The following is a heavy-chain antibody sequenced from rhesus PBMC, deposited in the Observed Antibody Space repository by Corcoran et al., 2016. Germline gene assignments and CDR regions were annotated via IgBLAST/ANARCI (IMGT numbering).Heavy chain of an antibody. CDR2: IKNKADGGTA. CDR1: GFTFSNYW. V-gene: IGHV3-16*01. Sequence: EVQLVESGGGLVQPGGSLRLSCAASGFTFSNYWMIWVRQAPGKGLEWVGFIKNKADGGTAAYAESVKGRFTISGDESKNTLYLQMNSLKTEDTAVYYCTRSWSYMGLDSWGQGVVVTVSS. D-gene: IGHD1-1-1*01. J-gene: IGHJ6*01. CDR3: TRSWSYMGLDS.